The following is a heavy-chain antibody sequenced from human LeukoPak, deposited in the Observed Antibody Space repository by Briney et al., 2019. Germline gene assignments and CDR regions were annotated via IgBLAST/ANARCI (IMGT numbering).Heavy chain of an antibody. J-gene: IGHJ4*02. D-gene: IGHD3-3*01. Sequence: GGSLRLSCAASGFTFSSYGMHWVRQAPGKGLEWVAFIRYDGSNKYYADSVKGRFTISRDNSKNTLYLQMNSLRAEDTAVYYCAKDQRVVTIFGERKDYFDYWGQGTLVTVSS. CDR3: AKDQRVVTIFGERKDYFDY. CDR2: IRYDGSNK. V-gene: IGHV3-30*02. CDR1: GFTFSSYG.